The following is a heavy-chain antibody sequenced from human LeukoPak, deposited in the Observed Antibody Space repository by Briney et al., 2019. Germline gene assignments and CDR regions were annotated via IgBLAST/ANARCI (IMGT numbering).Heavy chain of an antibody. D-gene: IGHD2/OR15-2a*01. V-gene: IGHV3-23*01. CDR3: GKGNSKIDD. J-gene: IGHJ4*02. CDR1: GFTFSSYA. CDR2: ISASGGST. Sequence: GGSLRLSCAASGFTFSSYAMSWVRQAPGKGLEWVSVISASGGSTYYADSVKGRFAISRDNSKNTLYLQMNSLRAEDTAVYYCGKGNSKIDDWGQGTLVTVSS.